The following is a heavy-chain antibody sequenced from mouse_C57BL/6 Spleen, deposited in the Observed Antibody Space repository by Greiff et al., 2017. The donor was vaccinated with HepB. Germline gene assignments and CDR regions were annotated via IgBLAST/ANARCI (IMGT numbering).Heavy chain of an antibody. Sequence: VQLEQSGAELARPGASVKLSCKASGYTFTSYGISWVKQRTGQGLEWIGEIYPRSGNTYYNEKFKGKATLTADKSSSTAYMQLRSLTSEDAAVYFCAGEDDGYSFDYWGQGTTLTVSS. CDR1: GYTFTSYG. V-gene: IGHV1-81*01. CDR2: IYPRSGNT. J-gene: IGHJ2*01. CDR3: AGEDDGYSFDY. D-gene: IGHD2-3*01.